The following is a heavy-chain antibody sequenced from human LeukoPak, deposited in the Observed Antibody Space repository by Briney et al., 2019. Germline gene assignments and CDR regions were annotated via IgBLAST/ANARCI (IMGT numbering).Heavy chain of an antibody. D-gene: IGHD4/OR15-4a*01. Sequence: GGSLRLSCAASGFTFSHCAMSWVRDAPGRGLEWVSAIGGSGDTTYYADSVKGRFTISRDNSKNTLYLQMNSLRAEDTAVYFCAKRDAANSKGIDYWGQGTLVTVSS. J-gene: IGHJ4*02. CDR2: IGGSGDTT. CDR3: AKRDAANSKGIDY. V-gene: IGHV3-23*01. CDR1: GFTFSHCA.